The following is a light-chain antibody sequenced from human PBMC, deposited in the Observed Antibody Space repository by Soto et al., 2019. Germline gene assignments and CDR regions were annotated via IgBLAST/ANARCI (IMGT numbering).Light chain of an antibody. J-gene: IGLJ3*02. CDR1: SSNIGSNT. CDR3: AAWDDSLKAWV. Sequence: QSVLAQPPSASGAPGQRVTISCSGSSSNIGSNTVNWYQQLPGTAPKLLIYSNNQRPSGVPDRFSGSKSGTSASLAISGLQSEDEADYHCAAWDDSLKAWVFGGGTKLTVL. CDR2: SNN. V-gene: IGLV1-44*01.